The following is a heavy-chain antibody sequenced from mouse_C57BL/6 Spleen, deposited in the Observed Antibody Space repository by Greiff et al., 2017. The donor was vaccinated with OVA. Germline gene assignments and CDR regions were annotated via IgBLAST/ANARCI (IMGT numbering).Heavy chain of an antibody. CDR2: IWGGGST. Sequence: VQLQQSGPGLVEPSQSLSFTCTVSGFSLTSYGVDWVRQPPGQGLEWLGVIWGGGSTNYYSALMSSLSISKDNSKSQVFLKMNSLQTDDTAMYYCAKHMEGDAMDYWGQGTSVTVSS. J-gene: IGHJ4*01. D-gene: IGHD1-1*02. V-gene: IGHV2-9*01. CDR1: GFSLTSYG. CDR3: AKHMEGDAMDY.